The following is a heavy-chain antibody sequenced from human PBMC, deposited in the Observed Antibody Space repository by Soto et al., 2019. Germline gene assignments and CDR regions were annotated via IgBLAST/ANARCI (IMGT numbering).Heavy chain of an antibody. Sequence: QVQLVQSGAEVKKPADSVKVSCKASGYTFTGYYMHWVRQAPGQGLEWMGGINHNSGGTNSAQKCQGRVTITTDTSLSTVYMGLGRLGSDATAVYACARGPHDSGVRDYGLDAWGQGTTVTVSS. D-gene: IGHD4-17*01. V-gene: IGHV1-2*02. CDR3: ARGPHDSGVRDYGLDA. J-gene: IGHJ6*02. CDR1: GYTFTGYY. CDR2: INHNSGGT.